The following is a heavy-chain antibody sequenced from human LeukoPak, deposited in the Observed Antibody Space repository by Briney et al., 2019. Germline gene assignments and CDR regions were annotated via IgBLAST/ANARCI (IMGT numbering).Heavy chain of an antibody. CDR2: ISGRGGST. D-gene: IGHD6-25*01. V-gene: IGHV3-23*01. J-gene: IGHJ4*02. Sequence: GGSLRLSCAASGFTFSSYAMTWVRQAPGKGLEWVSTISGRGGSTYYADSVKGRFTISRDNAKNSLYLQMNSLRAEDTAVYYCASGLELDYWGQGTLVTVSS. CDR3: ASGLELDY. CDR1: GFTFSSYA.